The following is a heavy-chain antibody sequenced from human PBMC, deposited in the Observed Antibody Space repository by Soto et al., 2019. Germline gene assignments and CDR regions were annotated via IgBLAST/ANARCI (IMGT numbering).Heavy chain of an antibody. Sequence: QVQLVQSGAEVKKPGASVRVSCKASGYTFTTYDIKWVRQATGQGLERMGWLNPNSGNTGYAQKFQGRVTMTRITSISTDYMELSSYISEDTALYYCASALIDYGEIDYWGQGTMVTVSS. J-gene: IGHJ4*02. CDR3: ASALIDYGEIDY. CDR2: LNPNSGNT. CDR1: GYTFTTYD. V-gene: IGHV1-8*01. D-gene: IGHD4-17*01.